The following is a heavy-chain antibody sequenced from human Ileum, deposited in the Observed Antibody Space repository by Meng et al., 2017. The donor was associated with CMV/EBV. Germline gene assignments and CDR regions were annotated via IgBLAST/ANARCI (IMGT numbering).Heavy chain of an antibody. CDR2: IKSKTDGGTT. V-gene: IGHV3-15*01. Sequence: ESLKISCAASGFTFSNACMTWVRQAPGKGLEWVGRIKSKTDGGTTDYTAPVKGRFTISRDDSRNTLFLQMNSLKTEDTAVYYCSTAFYDFWSGYYYFDYWGQGTLVTVSS. D-gene: IGHD3-3*01. CDR1: GFTFSNAC. J-gene: IGHJ4*02. CDR3: STAFYDFWSGYYYFDY.